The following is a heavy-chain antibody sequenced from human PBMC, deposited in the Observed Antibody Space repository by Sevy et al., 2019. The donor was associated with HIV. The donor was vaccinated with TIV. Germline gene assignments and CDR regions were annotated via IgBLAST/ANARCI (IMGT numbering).Heavy chain of an antibody. J-gene: IGHJ4*02. D-gene: IGHD2-2*01. V-gene: IGHV3-23*01. CDR2: FSFGCGKI. Sequence: GGSLRLSXAASXXXXSNYAMSWVXXAPGKGLEWVSTFSFGCGKINYADSVKGRFTISRDNSKNTLYLQMNSLRAEDTALYYCAREGCSXPXDXXGQGTLVTVSS. CDR3: AREGCSXPXDX. CDR1: XXXXSNYA.